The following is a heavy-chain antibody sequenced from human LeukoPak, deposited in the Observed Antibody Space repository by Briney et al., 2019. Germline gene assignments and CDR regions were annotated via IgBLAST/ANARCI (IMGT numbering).Heavy chain of an antibody. CDR1: GASISFYY. Sequence: SETLSLTCTVSGASISFYYWSWIRQPPGKGPEWIGYIYYSGSTNYNPSLKSRVTISLATSKNQFSLKLSSVTAADTAVYYCARKNWGQRNCDYWGQGTLVTVSS. CDR3: ARKNWGQRNCDY. D-gene: IGHD3-16*01. J-gene: IGHJ4*02. V-gene: IGHV4-59*01. CDR2: IYYSGST.